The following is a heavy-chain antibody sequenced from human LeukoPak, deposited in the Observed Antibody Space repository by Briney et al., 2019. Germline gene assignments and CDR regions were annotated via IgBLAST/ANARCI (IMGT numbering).Heavy chain of an antibody. V-gene: IGHV3-23*01. CDR2: ISGSGGST. J-gene: IGHJ5*02. CDR1: GFTFSSYA. Sequence: PGGSLRLSCAASGFTFSSYAMSWVRQAPGKGLEWVSAISGSGGSTYYADSVKGRFTISRDNSKSTLYLQMNSLRAEDTAVYYCARGSREYCSSTSCYIRFNWFDPWGQGTLVTVSS. D-gene: IGHD2-2*02. CDR3: ARGSREYCSSTSCYIRFNWFDP.